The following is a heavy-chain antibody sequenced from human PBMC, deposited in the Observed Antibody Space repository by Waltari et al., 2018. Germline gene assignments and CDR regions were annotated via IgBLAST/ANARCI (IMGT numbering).Heavy chain of an antibody. CDR3: AAERGWGVVIVGWLDP. CDR2: IRSSADGTTA. D-gene: IGHD2-21*01. V-gene: IGHV3-15*01. Sequence: MQLVESGGGFVKPGGSLRLSCEASGFTFSNAWMDWVRQVPGKGLEWVGRIRSSADGTTADYAAPVKGRFTISRDDSKDTLYLEMNSLMSEDTAVYYCAAERGWGVVIVGWLDPWGQGTRVTVSS. CDR1: GFTFSNAW. J-gene: IGHJ5*02.